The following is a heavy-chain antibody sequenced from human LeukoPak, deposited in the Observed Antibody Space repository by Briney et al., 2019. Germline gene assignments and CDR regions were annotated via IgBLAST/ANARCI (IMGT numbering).Heavy chain of an antibody. V-gene: IGHV3-48*01. D-gene: IGHD5-24*01. Sequence: PGGSLRLSCAASGFTFSSYSMNWVRQAPGKGLEGVSYISSSSSTIYYADSVKGRFTISRDNAKNSLYLQMNSLRAEDTAVYYCARSEMATTHYYYYYYMDVWGKGTTVTVSS. CDR3: ARSEMATTHYYYYYYMDV. CDR1: GFTFSSYS. J-gene: IGHJ6*03. CDR2: ISSSSSTI.